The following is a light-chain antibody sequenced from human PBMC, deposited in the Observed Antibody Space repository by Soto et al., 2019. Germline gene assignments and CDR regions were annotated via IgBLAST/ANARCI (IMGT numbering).Light chain of an antibody. V-gene: IGLV2-8*01. CDR1: SSDIGGYNS. Sequence: QSALTQPPSASGSPGQSVTISCTGTSSDIGGYNSVSWYQQHPDKAPKLMIYEVTRRPSGVPDRFSGSKSGNTASLTVSGLQAEDEADYYCCSYAGSNNMIFGGGTKLTVL. CDR2: EVT. J-gene: IGLJ2*01. CDR3: CSYAGSNNMI.